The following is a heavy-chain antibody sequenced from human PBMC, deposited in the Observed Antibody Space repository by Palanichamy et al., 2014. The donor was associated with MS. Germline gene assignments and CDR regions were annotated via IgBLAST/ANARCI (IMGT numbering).Heavy chain of an antibody. D-gene: IGHD7-27*01. CDR1: GGSISSSSYY. CDR2: IYYSGST. J-gene: IGHJ4*02. CDR3: ARGRAKLGTLDY. V-gene: IGHV4-39*07. Sequence: QLQLQESGPGLVKPSETLSLTCTVSGGSISSSSYYWGWIRQPPGKGLEWIGSIYYSGSTYYNPSLKSRVTISVDTSKNQFSLKLSSVTAADTAVYYCARGRAKLGTLDYWGQGTLVTVSS.